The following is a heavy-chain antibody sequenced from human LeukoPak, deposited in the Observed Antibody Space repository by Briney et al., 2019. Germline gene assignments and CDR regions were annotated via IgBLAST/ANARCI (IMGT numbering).Heavy chain of an antibody. D-gene: IGHD6-19*01. Sequence: GASVKVSCKASGYTFSNYAMHWVRQAPGQRLEWMGWIHVGNGNTKYSQRFQGTVTITRDTSAGTAYMELSSLRSEDTAVYYCARDSGAVAFDYWGQGTLATVSS. J-gene: IGHJ4*02. V-gene: IGHV1-3*01. CDR2: IHVGNGNT. CDR3: ARDSGAVAFDY. CDR1: GYTFSNYA.